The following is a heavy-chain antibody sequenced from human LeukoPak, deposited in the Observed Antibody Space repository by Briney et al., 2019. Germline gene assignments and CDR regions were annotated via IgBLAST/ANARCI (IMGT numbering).Heavy chain of an antibody. CDR2: IAGSSGYI. D-gene: IGHD2-21*02. Sequence: GGSLRLSWAASGXTFSSYTVNWVRQAPGKGLEWVSSIAGSSGYISYADSVKGRFTISRDNAKKSLYLQMTSLTAEDTAVYYCARDRGAYCGGDCYLGFDYWGRGTLVTVSS. V-gene: IGHV3-21*01. CDR3: ARDRGAYCGGDCYLGFDY. J-gene: IGHJ4*01. CDR1: GXTFSSYT.